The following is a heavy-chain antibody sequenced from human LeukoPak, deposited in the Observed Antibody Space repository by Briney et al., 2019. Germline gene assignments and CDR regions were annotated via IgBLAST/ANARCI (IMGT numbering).Heavy chain of an antibody. J-gene: IGHJ6*03. CDR3: ARANDYGDPLPRYMDV. D-gene: IGHD4-17*01. CDR2: IYHSGST. V-gene: IGHV4-34*01. CDR1: GGSFSGYY. Sequence: SETLSLTCAVYGGSFSGYYWSWIRQPPGKGLEWIGEIYHSGSTNYNPSLKSRVTISVDKSKNQFSLKLTSVTAADTAVYNCARANDYGDPLPRYMDVWGKGTTVTVSS.